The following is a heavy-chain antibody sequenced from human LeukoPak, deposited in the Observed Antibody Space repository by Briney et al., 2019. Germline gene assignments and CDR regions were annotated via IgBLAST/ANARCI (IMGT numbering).Heavy chain of an antibody. CDR1: GGTFSSYA. Sequence: ASVTVSCKASGGTFSSYAISWVRQAPGQGLEWMGRIIPILGIANYAQKFQGRVTITADKSTSTAYMELSSLRSEDTAVYYCARDLDSSGYYYWGQGTLVTVSS. V-gene: IGHV1-69*04. J-gene: IGHJ4*02. CDR3: ARDLDSSGYYY. CDR2: IIPILGIA. D-gene: IGHD3-22*01.